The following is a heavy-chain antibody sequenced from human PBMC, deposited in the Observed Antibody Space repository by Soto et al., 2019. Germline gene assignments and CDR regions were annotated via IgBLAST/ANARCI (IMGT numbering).Heavy chain of an antibody. V-gene: IGHV4-39*01. CDR2: IYYSGST. CDR1: GGSMSSSRYN. J-gene: IGHJ4*02. Sequence: SETLSLTCSVSGGSMSSSRYNWGWIRQSPGKGLEWIGSIYYSGSTYYNSALKSRVTISVDTSKNQFSLKLSSVTVADTAVYYCARQVLIYYFDYWGQGTLVTVCS. D-gene: IGHD2-2*01. CDR3: ARQVLIYYFDY.